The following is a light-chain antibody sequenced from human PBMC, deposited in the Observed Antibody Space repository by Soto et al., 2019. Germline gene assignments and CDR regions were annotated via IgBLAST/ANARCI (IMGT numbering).Light chain of an antibody. CDR3: QQYNSYSVNA. J-gene: IGKJ2*01. V-gene: IGKV1-5*01. CDR1: QTIDSY. Sequence: DIQLTQSPPSLSATVGDRVTITCRASQTIDSYLNWFQQKPGMAPKLLIYDASSLESGVPSRFSGSGSGTEFSLTISRLQPDDFATYYCQQYNSYSVNAFGQGTKVDIK. CDR2: DAS.